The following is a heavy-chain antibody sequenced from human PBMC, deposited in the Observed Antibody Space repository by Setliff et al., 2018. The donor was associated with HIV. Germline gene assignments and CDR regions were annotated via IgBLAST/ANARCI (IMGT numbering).Heavy chain of an antibody. CDR3: ARAYFGSGIYY. Sequence: KSSETLSLTCAVYGGSFSGYDWSWIRQPPGKGLEWIGEINHSGSTNYNPSLKSRVTMSIDTSKNQFSLKLTSVTAADTAVYYCARAYFGSGIYYWGQGTLVTVSS. D-gene: IGHD3-10*01. J-gene: IGHJ4*02. CDR1: GGSFSGYD. CDR2: INHSGST. V-gene: IGHV4-34*01.